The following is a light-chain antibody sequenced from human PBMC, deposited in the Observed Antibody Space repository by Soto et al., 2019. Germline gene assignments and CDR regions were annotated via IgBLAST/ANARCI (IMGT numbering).Light chain of an antibody. J-gene: IGKJ1*01. Sequence: EIVMTQSPATLSVSPGERATLSCRASQSFTSNLAWYQQKPGQAPRLLIYGASTRATGIPARFSGSGSGTEFTLTISSLQSEDFAVYYCQQYNNWPPAWTFGQGTKVEIK. CDR2: GAS. CDR1: QSFTSN. CDR3: QQYNNWPPAWT. V-gene: IGKV3-15*01.